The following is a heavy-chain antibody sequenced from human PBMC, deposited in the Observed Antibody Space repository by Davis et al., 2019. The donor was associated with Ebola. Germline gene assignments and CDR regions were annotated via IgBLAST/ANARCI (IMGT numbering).Heavy chain of an antibody. D-gene: IGHD5-12*01. CDR3: ASFGYTSSATEL. CDR1: GGSLSAYY. CDR2: TNHRGRT. V-gene: IGHV4-34*01. J-gene: IGHJ4*02. Sequence: PGGSLRLSCDIYGGSLSAYYWTWIRQSPGKGLEWIGETNHRGRTNYKWSLQSRVTISADTSNNRVSLRLTSVTAADTAVYFCASFGYTSSATELWGPGTLVTVS.